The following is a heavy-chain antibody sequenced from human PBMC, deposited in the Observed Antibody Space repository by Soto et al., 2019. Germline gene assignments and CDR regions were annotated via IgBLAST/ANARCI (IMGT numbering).Heavy chain of an antibody. CDR1: GGSISTYY. CDR3: ARGGHCANGVCSALDY. CDR2: IYYGGSA. Sequence: SETLSLTCTVSGGSISTYYWSWIRQPPGKGLEWIGYIYYGGSADYNPPLKSRVTISVDTSKKQFSLKLSSVTAADTAVYYCARGGHCANGVCSALDYWGQRTLVTVSS. D-gene: IGHD2-8*01. V-gene: IGHV4-59*08. J-gene: IGHJ4*02.